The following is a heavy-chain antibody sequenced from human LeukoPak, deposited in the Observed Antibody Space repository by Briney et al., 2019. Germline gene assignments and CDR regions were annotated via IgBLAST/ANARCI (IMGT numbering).Heavy chain of an antibody. J-gene: IGHJ4*02. CDR1: GGSISSSSYY. CDR2: IYYSGRT. CDR3: ARLHSGYDYSFDY. D-gene: IGHD5-12*01. V-gene: IGHV4-39*07. Sequence: SETLSLTCTVSGGSISSSSYYWGWIRQPPGKGLEWIGSIYYSGRTYYNPSLKSRVTISVDTFKNQFSLKLSSVTAADTAVYYCARLHSGYDYSFDYWGQGTLVTVSS.